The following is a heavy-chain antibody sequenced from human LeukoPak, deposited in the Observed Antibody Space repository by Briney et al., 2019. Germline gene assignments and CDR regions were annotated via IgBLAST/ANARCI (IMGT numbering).Heavy chain of an antibody. J-gene: IGHJ4*02. CDR3: ASGADDDFWSGDFDY. D-gene: IGHD3-3*01. CDR1: GGSISSSSYY. Sequence: PSETLSLTCTVSGGSISSSSYYWGWIRQPPGKGLEWIGSIYYSGSTYYNPSLKSRVTISVVTSKNQFSLKLSSVTAADTAVYYCASGADDDFWSGDFDYWGQGTLVTVSS. V-gene: IGHV4-39*01. CDR2: IYYSGST.